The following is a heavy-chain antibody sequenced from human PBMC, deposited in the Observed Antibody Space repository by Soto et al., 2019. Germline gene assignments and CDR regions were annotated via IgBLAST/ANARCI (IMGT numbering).Heavy chain of an antibody. V-gene: IGHV4-34*01. J-gene: IGHJ6*03. CDR2: INHSGST. Sequence: SETLSLTCAVYGGSFSNYFWSWIRQPPGKGLEWIGEINHSGSTNRNPSLKSRVTISVDTSKNQVSLKVSSVTAADTAVYYCARTELGDFYYMDVWGKGTPVTVSS. D-gene: IGHD3-10*01. CDR3: ARTELGDFYYMDV. CDR1: GGSFSNYF.